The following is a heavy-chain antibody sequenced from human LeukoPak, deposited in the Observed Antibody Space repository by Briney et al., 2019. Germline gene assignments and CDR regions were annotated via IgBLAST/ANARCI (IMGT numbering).Heavy chain of an antibody. CDR1: GGSISSSSYY. CDR2: IYYSGST. CDR3: ARDYYDSSGYYWGVFDY. Sequence: PSETLSLTCTVSGGSISSSSYYWGWIRQPPGKGLEWIGSIYYSGSTYYTPSLKSRVTISVDTSKNQFSLKLSSVTAADTAVYYCARDYYDSSGYYWGVFDYWGQGTLVTVSS. J-gene: IGHJ4*02. D-gene: IGHD3-22*01. V-gene: IGHV4-39*07.